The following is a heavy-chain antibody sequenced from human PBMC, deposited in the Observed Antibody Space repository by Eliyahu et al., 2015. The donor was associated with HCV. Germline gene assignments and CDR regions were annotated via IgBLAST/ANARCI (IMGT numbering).Heavy chain of an antibody. J-gene: IGHJ2*01. CDR2: IGDTGDT. Sequence: EVQLVESGGGLVQPGGSLRLSCXAXGFTFSSDDMHWVRQAPGKGLEWVSAIGDTGDTYYADSVKGRFSISRENAKNSLYLQMNSLRVEDTAVYYCARDSDADALGYFDLWGRGTLSLSPQ. CDR3: ARDSDADALGYFDL. D-gene: IGHD1-1*01. CDR1: GFTFSSDD. V-gene: IGHV3-13*01.